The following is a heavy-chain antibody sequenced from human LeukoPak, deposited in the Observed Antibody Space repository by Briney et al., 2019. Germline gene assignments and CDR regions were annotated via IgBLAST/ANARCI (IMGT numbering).Heavy chain of an antibody. CDR3: ARGIQLWFNFDY. CDR1: GFTVSSNY. D-gene: IGHD5-18*01. Sequence: GGSLRLSCAASGFTVSSNYMSWVRQAAGKGLELVSLIDSGGSPYYADSVKGRFTISRDNSKNMLYLQMNSLRAEDTAVYYCARGIQLWFNFDYWGQGILVTVSS. V-gene: IGHV3-53*01. CDR2: IDSGGSP. J-gene: IGHJ4*02.